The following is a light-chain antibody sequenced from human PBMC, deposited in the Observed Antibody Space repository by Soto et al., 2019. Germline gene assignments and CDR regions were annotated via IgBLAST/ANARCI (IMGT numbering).Light chain of an antibody. V-gene: IGKV3-20*01. CDR1: QSISSSY. J-gene: IGKJ4*01. Sequence: EIVLTQSPGTLSLSPGERATLSCRASQSISSSYLAWYQQKPGQAPRLLIYGASYRATGIPDRFSGRGSGTDFTLTISRLEPEDFAVYSCQQYGGSPTFGGGTKVEIK. CDR3: QQYGGSPT. CDR2: GAS.